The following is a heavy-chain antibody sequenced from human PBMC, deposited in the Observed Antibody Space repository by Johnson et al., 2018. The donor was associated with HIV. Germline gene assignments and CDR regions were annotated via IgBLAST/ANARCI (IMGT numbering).Heavy chain of an antibody. CDR1: GFTFSTYG. CDR3: ARVPNDAFDI. J-gene: IGHJ3*02. V-gene: IGHV3-30*02. CDR2: IRYDGTNT. Sequence: QVQLVESGGGVVQPGGSLRLSCAASGFTFSTYGMHWVRQAPGKGLEWVAFIRYDGTNTYYADSVKGRFTISRDNSKNTLYLQMNSLRAEDTAVYYCARVPNDAFDIWGQGTMVTVSS.